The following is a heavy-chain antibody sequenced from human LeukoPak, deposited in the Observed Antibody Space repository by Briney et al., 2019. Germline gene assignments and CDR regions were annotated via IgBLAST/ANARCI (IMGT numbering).Heavy chain of an antibody. CDR2: ISGSGRST. CDR1: GFTFSDYA. D-gene: IGHD3-22*01. V-gene: IGHV3-23*01. CDR3: AKDPHYDSSGYYYLY. J-gene: IGHJ4*02. Sequence: PGGSLRLSCAASGFTFSDYAMSWVRQAPGKGLVWVSGISGSGRSTYYADSVKGRFTISRDNSKNTLYLQMNSLRAEDTAVYYCAKDPHYDSSGYYYLYWGQGTLVTVSS.